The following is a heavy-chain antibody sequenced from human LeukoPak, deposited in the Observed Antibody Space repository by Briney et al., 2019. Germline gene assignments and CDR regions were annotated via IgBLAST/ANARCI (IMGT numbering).Heavy chain of an antibody. J-gene: IGHJ4*02. CDR3: ARQGGSYFLDY. CDR2: INHSGST. V-gene: IGHV4-34*01. CDR1: GGSFSGYY. D-gene: IGHD1-26*01. Sequence: SETLSLTCAVYGGSFSGYYWSWIRQPPGKGLEWIGEINHSGSTNYNPSLKSRVTISIDTSKNQFSLKLRSVTAADTAMYYCARQGGSYFLDYWGQGTLVTVSS.